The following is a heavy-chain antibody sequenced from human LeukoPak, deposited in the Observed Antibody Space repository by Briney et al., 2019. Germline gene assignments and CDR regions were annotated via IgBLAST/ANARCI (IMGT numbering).Heavy chain of an antibody. CDR1: GFSIRMYS. V-gene: IGHV3-7*01. CDR2: INQDGSDK. CDR3: ARRDGYNTFYFHY. J-gene: IGHJ4*02. D-gene: IGHD5-24*01. Sequence: GGSLRLSCAASGFSIRMYSMSWIRQAPGKGLEWVANINQDGSDKYYVDSVKGRFTISRDNAKNSLYLQMNSLRAEDTAMYYCARRDGYNTFYFHYWGQGTLVTVSS.